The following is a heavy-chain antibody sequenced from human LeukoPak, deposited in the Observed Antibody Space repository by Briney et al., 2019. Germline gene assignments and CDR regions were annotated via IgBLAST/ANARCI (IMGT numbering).Heavy chain of an antibody. V-gene: IGHV3-11*04. CDR1: GFTFSSYY. J-gene: IGHJ4*02. CDR3: ARDFIPAATFHS. CDR2: ISGSENYI. Sequence: GGSLRLSCAASGFTFSSYYMSWIRQAPGKGLEWLAYISGSENYIYYADSVKGRFTISRDNAKNSVYLQMDSLRVEDTARYYCARDFIPAATFHSWGQGTRVTVSS. D-gene: IGHD6-25*01.